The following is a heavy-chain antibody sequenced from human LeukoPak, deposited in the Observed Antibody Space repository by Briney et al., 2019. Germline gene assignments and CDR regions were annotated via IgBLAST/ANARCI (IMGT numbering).Heavy chain of an antibody. CDR1: GFTFSSYA. CDR2: ISGSGGST. CDR3: AKAQQLVKESDY. V-gene: IGHV3-23*01. J-gene: IGHJ4*02. D-gene: IGHD6-13*01. Sequence: GGSQRLSCAASGFTFSSYAMSWVRQAPGKGLEWVSAISGSGGSTYYADSVKGRFTISRDNSKNTLYLQMNSLRAEDTAVYYCAKAQQLVKESDYCGQGTLVTVSS.